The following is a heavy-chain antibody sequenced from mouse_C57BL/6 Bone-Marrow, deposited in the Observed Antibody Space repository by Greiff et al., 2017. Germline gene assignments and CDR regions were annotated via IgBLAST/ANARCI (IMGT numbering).Heavy chain of an antibody. Sequence: QVQLQQSGAELVKPGASVKLSCKASGYTFTDYTMHWVKQRPGQGLEWIGWFHPGSGGIKYNEKFKGKATLTADTSSSTAYMQLSSLTSEDSAVFYGARYRDYDYAMDYWGQGTSVTVSS. V-gene: IGHV1-62-2*01. J-gene: IGHJ4*01. CDR1: GYTFTDYT. D-gene: IGHD2-13*01. CDR2: FHPGSGGI. CDR3: ARYRDYDYAMDY.